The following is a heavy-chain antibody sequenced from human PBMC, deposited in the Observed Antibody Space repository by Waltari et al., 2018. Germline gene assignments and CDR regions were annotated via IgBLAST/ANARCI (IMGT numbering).Heavy chain of an antibody. CDR1: GCSISSGSYY. CDR3: ARYYGNGEGWRDP. Sequence: QLQLQESGPGLVKPSETLSLTCTVSGCSISSGSYYWGWIRQPPGKGRESIGYISYRVTTYYNWSRRSRVTMSVDTSRDQYALSLRYLAAADTAVYYCARYYGNGEGWRDPWGQGTLVTVSS. CDR2: ISYRVTT. V-gene: IGHV4-39*07. J-gene: IGHJ5*02. D-gene: IGHD3-3*01.